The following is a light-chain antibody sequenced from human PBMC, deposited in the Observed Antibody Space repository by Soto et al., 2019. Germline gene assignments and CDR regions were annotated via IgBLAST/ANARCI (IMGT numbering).Light chain of an antibody. CDR1: SSNIGSNY. J-gene: IGLJ1*01. Sequence: QSVLTQPPSASGTPGQRVTISCSGRSSNIGSNYVYWYQQLPGTAPKLLIYYNNQRPSGVPDRFSGSKSGTSASLAISGLRSEDEADYYSATWDDSLSGYVFGTGTKVTVL. CDR3: ATWDDSLSGYV. CDR2: YNN. V-gene: IGLV1-47*02.